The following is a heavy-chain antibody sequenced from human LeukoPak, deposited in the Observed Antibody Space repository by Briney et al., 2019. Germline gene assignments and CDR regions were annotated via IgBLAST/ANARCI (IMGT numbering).Heavy chain of an antibody. CDR1: GFTFDDYT. J-gene: IGHJ4*02. CDR3: AKEDSSGYYYFDY. V-gene: IGHV3-43*01. CDR2: VSWDGGST. Sequence: GGSLRLSCAASGFTFDDYTMHWVRQAPAKGLEWVSLVSWDGGSTYYADSVKGPFTISRDNSKNPLYLQMNSLRTDDTALYYCAKEDSSGYYYFDYWGQGTLVTVSS. D-gene: IGHD3-22*01.